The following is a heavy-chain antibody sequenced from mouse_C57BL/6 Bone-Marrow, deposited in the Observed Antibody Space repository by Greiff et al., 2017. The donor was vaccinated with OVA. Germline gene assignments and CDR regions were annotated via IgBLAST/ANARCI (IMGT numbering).Heavy chain of an antibody. CDR1: GYTFTSYW. CDR3: ARRYDGYYNYFDY. J-gene: IGHJ2*01. Sequence: VQLVESGAELAKPGASVKLSCKASGYTFTSYWMHWVKQRPGQGLEWIGYINPSSGYTKYNQKFKDKATLTADKSSSTAYMQLSSLTYEDSAVYYCARRYDGYYNYFDYWGQGTTLTVSS. D-gene: IGHD2-3*01. CDR2: INPSSGYT. V-gene: IGHV1-7*01.